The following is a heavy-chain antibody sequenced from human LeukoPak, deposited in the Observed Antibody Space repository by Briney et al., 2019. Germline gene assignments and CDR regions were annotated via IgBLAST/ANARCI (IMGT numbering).Heavy chain of an antibody. CDR2: INSDGSST. D-gene: IGHD3-16*01. Sequence: GGSLRLSCAASGFTFSSYWMHWVRQAPGKGLVWVSRINSDGSSTSYADSVKGRFTISRDNAKNTLYLQMDSLRAEDTAVYYCAKGLNYDYPSYYYGMDVWGQGTTVTVSS. J-gene: IGHJ6*02. V-gene: IGHV3-74*01. CDR3: AKGLNYDYPSYYYGMDV. CDR1: GFTFSSYW.